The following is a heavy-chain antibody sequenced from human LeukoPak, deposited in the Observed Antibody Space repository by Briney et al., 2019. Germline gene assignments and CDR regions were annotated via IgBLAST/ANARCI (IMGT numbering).Heavy chain of an antibody. Sequence: PGGSLRLSCAASGFSFSSYAIHWVRQAPGKGLEWVSTISGSGGSTYYADSVKGRFTISRDNSKNTLYLQMNSLRAEDTAVYYCARRRGVPNQDSSSWYARRAWFDPWGQGTLVTVSS. V-gene: IGHV3-23*01. D-gene: IGHD6-13*01. CDR2: ISGSGGST. J-gene: IGHJ5*02. CDR1: GFSFSSYA. CDR3: ARRRGVPNQDSSSWYARRAWFDP.